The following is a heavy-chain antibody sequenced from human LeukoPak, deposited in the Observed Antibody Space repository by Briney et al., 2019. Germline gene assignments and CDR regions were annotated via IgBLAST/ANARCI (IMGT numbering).Heavy chain of an antibody. J-gene: IGHJ4*02. D-gene: IGHD3-10*01. CDR2: ISSSGSTI. Sequence: PGGSLRLSCAASGFTFSSYEMNWVRQAPGKGLEWVSYISSSGSTIYYADSVKGRFTISRDNAKNSLYLQMNSLRADDTAVYYCARTGYYGSGQNWGQGTLVTVSS. CDR3: ARTGYYGSGQN. V-gene: IGHV3-48*03. CDR1: GFTFSSYE.